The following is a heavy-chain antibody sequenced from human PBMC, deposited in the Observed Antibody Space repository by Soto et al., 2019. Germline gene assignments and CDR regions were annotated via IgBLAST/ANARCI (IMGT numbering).Heavy chain of an antibody. D-gene: IGHD3-10*01. V-gene: IGHV3-23*01. J-gene: IGHJ4*02. Sequence: GGSLRLSCAASGFTFSSYAMSWVRQAPGKGLEWVSAISGSGGSTYYADSVKGRFTISRDNSKNMLYLQMNSLRAEDTAVYYCAKGPAPELLWFGELPPFDYWGQGTLVTVSS. CDR2: ISGSGGST. CDR3: AKGPAPELLWFGELPPFDY. CDR1: GFTFSSYA.